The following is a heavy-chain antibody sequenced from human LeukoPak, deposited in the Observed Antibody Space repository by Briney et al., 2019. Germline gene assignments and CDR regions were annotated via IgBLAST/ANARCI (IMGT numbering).Heavy chain of an antibody. Sequence: SETLSLTCAVYGGSFSGYYWSWIRQPPGKGLEWIGEINHSGSTAYNPSLRSRVTMSVDMSKNQFSLQLRSMTTADTAVYYCVRGPYGASISKWFDPWGQGTQVIVSS. J-gene: IGHJ5*02. V-gene: IGHV4-34*01. CDR1: GGSFSGYY. CDR2: INHSGST. D-gene: IGHD4/OR15-4a*01. CDR3: VRGPYGASISKWFDP.